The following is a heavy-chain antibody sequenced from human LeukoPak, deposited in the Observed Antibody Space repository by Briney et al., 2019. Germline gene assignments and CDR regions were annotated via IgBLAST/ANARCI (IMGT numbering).Heavy chain of an antibody. Sequence: GGSLRLSCAASGFTVSSNYMNWVRQAPGRGLEWVSVIYSAGSTYYVDSVKGRFTISRDTSKNTLYLLMNSLRAEDTAVYFCARGGGSCSSTSCYFRWFDPWGQGTLVTVSS. J-gene: IGHJ5*02. CDR2: IYSAGST. D-gene: IGHD2-2*01. CDR3: ARGGGSCSSTSCYFRWFDP. V-gene: IGHV3-66*01. CDR1: GFTVSSNY.